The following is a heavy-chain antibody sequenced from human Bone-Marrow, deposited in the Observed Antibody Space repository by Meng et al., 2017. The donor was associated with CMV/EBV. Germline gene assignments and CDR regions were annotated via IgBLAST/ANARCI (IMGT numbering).Heavy chain of an antibody. V-gene: IGHV4-38-2*02. J-gene: IGHJ1*01. Sequence: SEPLSLTCTVSGYSISSGYYWGWIRQPPGKGLEWIGSIYHSGSTYYNPSLKSRVTISVDTSKNQFSLKLSSVTAADTAVYYCASRGGGYYDFWSGYWAEYFQHWGQGTLVTVSS. CDR2: IYHSGST. D-gene: IGHD3-3*01. CDR3: ASRGGGYYDFWSGYWAEYFQH. CDR1: GYSISSGYY.